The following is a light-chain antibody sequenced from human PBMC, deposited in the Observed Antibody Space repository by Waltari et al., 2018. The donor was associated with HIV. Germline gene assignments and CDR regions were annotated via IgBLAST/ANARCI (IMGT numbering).Light chain of an antibody. CDR3: QAWDSNTAI. CDR1: KLGEKE. V-gene: IGLV3-1*01. CDR2: QDN. Sequence: SYELTQPPSVSVSPGQTASLNCPGKKLGEKETSWYQQKPGQSPVPVIYQDNKRPSGIPERFSGSNSGNTATLTISGTQSLDEADYYCQAWDSNTAIFGGGTKLTVL. J-gene: IGLJ2*01.